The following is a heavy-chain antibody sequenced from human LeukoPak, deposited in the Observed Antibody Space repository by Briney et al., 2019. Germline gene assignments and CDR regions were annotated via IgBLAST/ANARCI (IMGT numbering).Heavy chain of an antibody. CDR3: ARDLLDTSMVHYWYFDL. V-gene: IGHV4-34*01. Sequence: SETLSLTCAVYGGSFSGYYWSWIRQPPGKGLEWIGEINHSGSTNYNPSLKSRVTISVDTSKNQFSLKLSSVTAADTAVYYCARDLLDTSMVHYWYFDLWGRGTLVTVSS. CDR1: GGSFSGYY. J-gene: IGHJ2*01. CDR2: INHSGST. D-gene: IGHD5-18*01.